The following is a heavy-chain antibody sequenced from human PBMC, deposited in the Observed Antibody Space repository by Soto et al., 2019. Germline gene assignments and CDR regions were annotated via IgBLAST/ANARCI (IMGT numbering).Heavy chain of an antibody. D-gene: IGHD3-16*01. V-gene: IGHV3-7*01. CDR2: INQDGSER. CDR3: VCGGNFFVY. Sequence: EVQLVESGGGLVQPGGSLRLSCAASGFTFSTHWMTWVRQPPGKGLEWVANINQDGSERYYVDSVRGRFTISRDNAKNSLYLQMHSLRAEDTAVYYCVCGGNFFVYWGQGTLVTVSP. J-gene: IGHJ4*02. CDR1: GFTFSTHW.